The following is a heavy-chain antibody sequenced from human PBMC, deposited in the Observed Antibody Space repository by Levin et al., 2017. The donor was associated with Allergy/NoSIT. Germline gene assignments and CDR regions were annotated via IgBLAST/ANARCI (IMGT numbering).Heavy chain of an antibody. V-gene: IGHV3-30*18. CDR3: AKDQVAYSSTGGGDY. CDR1: GFTFSSYG. J-gene: IGHJ4*02. D-gene: IGHD6-13*01. Sequence: GESLKISCAASGFTFSSYGMHWVRQAPGKGLEWVAVISYDGTNKYYADSVKGRFTISRDNSKNTLYLQMNSLRAEDTAVYYCAKDQVAYSSTGGGDYWGQGTLVTVSS. CDR2: ISYDGTNK.